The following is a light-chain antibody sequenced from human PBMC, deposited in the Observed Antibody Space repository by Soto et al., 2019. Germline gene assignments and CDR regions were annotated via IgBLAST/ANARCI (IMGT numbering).Light chain of an antibody. V-gene: IGKV3-15*01. Sequence: EIVMTQSPGTLSVSPGEGATLSCRASESISVNLAWYQQKPGQAPKLLIFGATSRATGVPARFSGSGSVTDFSLTISSPQSEDFAVYYCQQYDNPALTFGGGTKVEIK. CDR3: QQYDNPALT. CDR2: GAT. CDR1: ESISVN. J-gene: IGKJ4*01.